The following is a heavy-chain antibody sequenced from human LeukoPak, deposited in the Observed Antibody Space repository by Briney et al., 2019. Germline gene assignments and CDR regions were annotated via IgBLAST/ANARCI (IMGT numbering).Heavy chain of an antibody. V-gene: IGHV6-1*01. CDR3: ARGEGYYYNY. D-gene: IGHD3-22*01. CDR2: TYYRSKWYN. CDR1: GDSVSSNSAA. Sequence: SQTLSLTCAISGDSVSSNSAAWIWIRQSPSRGLEWLGRTYYRSKWYNDYAVSVKSRITINPDTSKNQFSLQLNSVPPEYTAVYYCARGEGYYYNYWGQGTLVTVSS. J-gene: IGHJ4*02.